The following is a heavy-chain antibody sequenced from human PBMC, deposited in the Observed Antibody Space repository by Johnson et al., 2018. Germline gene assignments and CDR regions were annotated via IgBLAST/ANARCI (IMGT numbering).Heavy chain of an antibody. V-gene: IGHV3-21*01. D-gene: IGHD3-22*01. Sequence: VQLVECGGGLVKPGGSLRLSCAASGFTFSSYSMNWVRQAPGKGLEWVSSISSSSSYIYYADSVKGRFTISRDNAKNSLYLQMNSLRAEDTAVYYCASHRRYYDSSGRLLRHWGQGTLVTVSS. CDR2: ISSSSSYI. CDR3: ASHRRYYDSSGRLLRH. CDR1: GFTFSSYS. J-gene: IGHJ1*01.